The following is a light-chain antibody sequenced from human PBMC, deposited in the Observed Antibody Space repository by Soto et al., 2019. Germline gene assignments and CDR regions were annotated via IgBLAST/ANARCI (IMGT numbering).Light chain of an antibody. CDR3: QQGYTTRWT. CDR2: ATS. Sequence: DIPMTQSPTSLPASVGDRITITCRASQNIRRYLNWYQQKPGKAPNLLIYATSILQTGVPSRFSGSGTGTDFTLTINGLQPEDFATYFCQQGYTTRWTFGQGTKVEVK. CDR1: QNIRRY. J-gene: IGKJ1*01. V-gene: IGKV1-39*01.